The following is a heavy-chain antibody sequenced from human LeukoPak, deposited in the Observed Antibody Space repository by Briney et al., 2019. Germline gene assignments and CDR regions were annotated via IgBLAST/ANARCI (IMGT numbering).Heavy chain of an antibody. CDR1: GFTFSSYA. CDR2: ISGSGGST. V-gene: IGHV3-23*01. J-gene: IGHJ4*02. Sequence: GSLRLSCAASGFTFSSYAMSWVRQAPGKGLEWVSAISGSGGSTYYADSVKGRFTISRDNSKNTLYLQMNSLRAEDTAVYYCALIYCRGLTIDYWGQGTLVTVSS. D-gene: IGHD2-15*01. CDR3: ALIYCRGLTIDY.